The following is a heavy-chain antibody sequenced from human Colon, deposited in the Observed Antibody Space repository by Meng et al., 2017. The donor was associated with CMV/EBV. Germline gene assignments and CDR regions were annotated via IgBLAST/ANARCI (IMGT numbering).Heavy chain of an antibody. CDR1: GFTFNTFG. CDR3: AKEFVLGTHLDH. CDR2: IRYDGTKA. J-gene: IGHJ4*02. Sequence: GGSLRLSCSASGFTFNTFGMHWVRQAPGKGLEWVAFIRYDGTKADYADSVTGRFTISRDNAKNSLHLQMTSLGPEDTAVYYCAKEFVLGTHLDHWGQGTLVTVSS. V-gene: IGHV3-30*02. D-gene: IGHD2-21*02.